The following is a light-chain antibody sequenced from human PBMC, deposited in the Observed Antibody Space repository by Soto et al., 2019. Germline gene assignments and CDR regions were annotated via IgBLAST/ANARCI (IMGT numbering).Light chain of an antibody. V-gene: IGKV3-20*01. Sequence: EIVLTQSPGTLSSSPGDTATLSCRASQDVRRSQLAWYQQKPGQAPSLLIYAASARAAGIPDRFSGSGSGTDFTLTISRLQPEDFAVYFCQQYDTSWTFGQGTKVEIK. CDR2: AAS. J-gene: IGKJ1*01. CDR3: QQYDTSWT. CDR1: QDVRRSQ.